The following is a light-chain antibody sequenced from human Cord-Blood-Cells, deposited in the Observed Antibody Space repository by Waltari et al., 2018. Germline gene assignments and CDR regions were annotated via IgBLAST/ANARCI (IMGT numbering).Light chain of an antibody. CDR3: QAGDSSTVV. J-gene: IGLJ2*01. CDR1: KLGDKY. Sequence: SYELTQPPSVSVSPGQTASITCSGDKLGDKYACWYQQKPGQSPVLVIYQDSKRPSGIPERFSGSNSGNTATLTISGTQAMDEADYSCQAGDSSTVVFGGGTNLTVL. CDR2: QDS. V-gene: IGLV3-1*01.